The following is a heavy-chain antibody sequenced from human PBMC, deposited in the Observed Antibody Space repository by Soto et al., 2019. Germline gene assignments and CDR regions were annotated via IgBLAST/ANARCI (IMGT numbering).Heavy chain of an antibody. Sequence: GGSLRLSCAASGFTFSSYAMSWVRQAPGKGLEWVSAISGSGGSTYYADSVKGRFTISRDNSKNTLYLQMNSLRAEDTAVYYCAKTDSGSYYPKEIRYYFDYWGQGTLVTVSS. V-gene: IGHV3-23*01. CDR3: AKTDSGSYYPKEIRYYFDY. CDR2: ISGSGGST. J-gene: IGHJ4*02. CDR1: GFTFSSYA. D-gene: IGHD3-10*01.